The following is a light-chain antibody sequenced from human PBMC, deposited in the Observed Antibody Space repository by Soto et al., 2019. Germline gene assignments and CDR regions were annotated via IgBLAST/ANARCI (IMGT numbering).Light chain of an antibody. V-gene: IGKV1-39*01. CDR3: QQRSRTPYT. Sequence: DIQMTQSPSSLSASVGDRVIITCRASQSISSYLNWYQQKPGEAPNLLIFVASSLHSGVPSRFSGRGSGTDFTLTLSSMQPEDFATYYCQQRSRTPYTFGQGTKLEIK. CDR2: VAS. CDR1: QSISSY. J-gene: IGKJ2*01.